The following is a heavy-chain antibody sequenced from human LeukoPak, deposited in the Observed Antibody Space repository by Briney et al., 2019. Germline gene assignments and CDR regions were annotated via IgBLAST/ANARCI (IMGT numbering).Heavy chain of an antibody. CDR2: ISWNSGSI. CDR3: AKDMGVAVAGSAFDI. CDR1: GFTFDDYA. D-gene: IGHD6-19*01. Sequence: GGSLRLSCAASGFTFDDYAMHWVRQAPGKGLEWVSGISWNSGSIGYADSVKGRFTISRDNAKNSLYLQMNSLRAEDTALYYCAKDMGVAVAGSAFDIWGQGTMVTVSS. V-gene: IGHV3-9*01. J-gene: IGHJ3*02.